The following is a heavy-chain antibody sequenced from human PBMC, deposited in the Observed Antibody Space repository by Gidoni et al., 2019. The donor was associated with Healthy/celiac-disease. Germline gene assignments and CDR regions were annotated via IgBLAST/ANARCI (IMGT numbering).Heavy chain of an antibody. Sequence: QVQLQESGPGLVKPSQTLSLTCTVSGGSISSGSYYWSWIRQPAGKGLEWIGRIYTSGSTNYNPSLKSRVTISVDTSKNQFSLKLSSVTAADTAVYYCARDRFGEQWDYFDYWGQGTLVTVSS. CDR2: IYTSGST. CDR3: ARDRFGEQWDYFDY. D-gene: IGHD3-10*01. V-gene: IGHV4-61*02. J-gene: IGHJ4*02. CDR1: GGSISSGSYY.